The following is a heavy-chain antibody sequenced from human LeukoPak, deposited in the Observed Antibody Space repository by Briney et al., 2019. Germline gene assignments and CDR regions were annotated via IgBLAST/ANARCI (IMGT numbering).Heavy chain of an antibody. CDR2: IYYSGST. CDR3: ARQLAAAGNNWFDP. CDR1: GGSISSYY. J-gene: IGHJ5*02. V-gene: IGHV4-59*01. D-gene: IGHD6-13*01. Sequence: ASETLSLTCTVSGGSISSYYWSWIRQPPGKGLEWIGYIYYSGSTNYNPSLKSRVTISVDTSKNQFSLKLSSVTAADTAVYYCARQLAAAGNNWFDPWGQGTLVTVSS.